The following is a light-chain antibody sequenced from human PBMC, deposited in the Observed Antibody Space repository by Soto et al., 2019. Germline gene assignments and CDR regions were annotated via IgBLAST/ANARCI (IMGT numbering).Light chain of an antibody. CDR3: QQYGSSGT. Sequence: DIVMTQSPLSLPVTPVEPASISCRSSQSLLHSNGYNYLAWYQQKPGKAPKLLIYKASTLKSGVPSRFSGSGSGTEFTLTISRLEPEDFAVYYCQQYGSSGTFGQGTKVDIK. CDR2: KAS. J-gene: IGKJ1*01. V-gene: IGKV2-28*01. CDR1: QSLLHSNGYNY.